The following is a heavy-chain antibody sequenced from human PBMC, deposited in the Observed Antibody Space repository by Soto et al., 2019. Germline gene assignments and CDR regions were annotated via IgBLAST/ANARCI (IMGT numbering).Heavy chain of an antibody. D-gene: IGHD5-12*01. Sequence: GGSLRLSCAASGFTFSSYGMHWVRQAPGKGLEWVAVIWYDGSNKYYADSVKGRFTISRDNSKNTLYLQMNSLRAEGTAVYYCARDQRGYSGYDYYYGMDVWGQGTTVTVSS. CDR3: ARDQRGYSGYDYYYGMDV. V-gene: IGHV3-33*01. CDR1: GFTFSSYG. CDR2: IWYDGSNK. J-gene: IGHJ6*02.